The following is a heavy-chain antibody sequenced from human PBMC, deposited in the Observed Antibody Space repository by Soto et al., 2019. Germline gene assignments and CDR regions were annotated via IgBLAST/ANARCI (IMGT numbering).Heavy chain of an antibody. CDR1: GDSINRAGYY. CDR2: ISNSGST. D-gene: IGHD4-4*01. Sequence: SETLSLTCTVSGDSINRAGYYWTWIRQDPGQGLEWIGYISNSGSTFYNPSLKSRVNMSVDTSKNHFSLRLTSVTAADTAVYYCARVPRVRRSYYYYGMDVWGQGTTVTVSS. V-gene: IGHV4-31*03. J-gene: IGHJ6*02. CDR3: ARVPRVRRSYYYYGMDV.